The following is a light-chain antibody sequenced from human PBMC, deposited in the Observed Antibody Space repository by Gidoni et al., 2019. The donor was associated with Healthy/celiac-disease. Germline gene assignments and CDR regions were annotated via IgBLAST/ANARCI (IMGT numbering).Light chain of an antibody. CDR2: SNN. V-gene: IGLV1-44*01. CDR3: AAWDDSLNGVV. J-gene: IGLJ2*01. CDR1: SSNIGSNT. Sequence: HSVLTQPPSASGTPGQRVTIACAGSSSNIGSNTVNWYQQLPGTAPKLLIYSNNLRPSGVPDRFSGSKSGTSASLAISGLQSEDEADYYCAAWDDSLNGVVFGGGTKLTVL.